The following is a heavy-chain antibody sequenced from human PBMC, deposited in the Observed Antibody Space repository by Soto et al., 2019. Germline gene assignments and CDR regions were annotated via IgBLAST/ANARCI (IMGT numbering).Heavy chain of an antibody. CDR1: GYTFTNYG. J-gene: IGHJ5*02. Sequence: ASVKVSCKASGYTFTNYGISWVRQAPGQGLEWMGWINVYNGTTKYAQKVQGRVTMTTDTSTSTAYMELRSLRSDDTAVYYCARDGFDPWGQGTLVTSPQ. V-gene: IGHV1-18*01. CDR3: ARDGFDP. CDR2: INVYNGTT.